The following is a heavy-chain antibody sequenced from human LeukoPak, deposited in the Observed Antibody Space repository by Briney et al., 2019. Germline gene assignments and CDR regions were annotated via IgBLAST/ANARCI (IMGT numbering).Heavy chain of an antibody. D-gene: IGHD6-19*01. CDR3: ARDVYNSGGDAFDI. V-gene: IGHV3-21*01. J-gene: IGHJ3*02. CDR1: GFTFSTYS. Sequence: AGSLRLTCAASGFTFSTYSMDWVRQAPGKGLEWVSSISSSSSYIFYADSVKGRFTISRDNAKNSLYLQMNSPRAAVTAVYYCARDVYNSGGDAFDIWGQGTLVTVSS. CDR2: ISSSSSYI.